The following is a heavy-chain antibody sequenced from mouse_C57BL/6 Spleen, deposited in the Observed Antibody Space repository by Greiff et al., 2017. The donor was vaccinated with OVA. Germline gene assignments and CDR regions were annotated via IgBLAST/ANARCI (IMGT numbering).Heavy chain of an antibody. CDR1: GYTFTSYW. D-gene: IGHD3-2*01. CDR3: ARWILDSYYFGY. J-gene: IGHJ2*01. Sequence: VQLQQPGAELVKPGASVKLSCKASGYTFTSYWMQWVKQRPGQGLEWIGEIDPSDSYTNYNQKFKGKATLTVDTSSSTAYMQLSSLTSEDSAVYYCARWILDSYYFGYWGQGTTLTVSS. CDR2: IDPSDSYT. V-gene: IGHV1-50*01.